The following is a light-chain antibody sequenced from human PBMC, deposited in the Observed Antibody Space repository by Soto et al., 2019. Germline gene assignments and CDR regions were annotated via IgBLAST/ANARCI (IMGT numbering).Light chain of an antibody. Sequence: DIQMTQSPSTLSASVGDRLTITCLAIQSISSWLAWYQQKPGKAPKLLIYDASSLESGVPSRFSGSASGTEFTLTISSLQPDDFATYYCQQYDTYLWTFGQGTKV. J-gene: IGKJ1*01. CDR2: DAS. V-gene: IGKV1-5*01. CDR3: QQYDTYLWT. CDR1: QSISSW.